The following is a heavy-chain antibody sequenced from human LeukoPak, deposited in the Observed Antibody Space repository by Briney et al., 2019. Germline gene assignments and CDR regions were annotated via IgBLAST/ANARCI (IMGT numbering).Heavy chain of an antibody. J-gene: IGHJ5*02. V-gene: IGHV3-74*01. CDR3: ARERFDP. CDR1: AFPFNTCD. CDR2: INSDGSST. Sequence: GGSLRLSCAASAFPFNTCDMNWVRQAPGKGLVWVSRINSDGSSTNYADSVKGRFTISRDNAKNTLHLQMNSLRAEDTAVYYCARERFDPWGQGTLVTVSS.